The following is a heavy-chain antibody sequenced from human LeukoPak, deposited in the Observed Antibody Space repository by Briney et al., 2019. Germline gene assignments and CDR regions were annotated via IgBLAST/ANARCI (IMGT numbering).Heavy chain of an antibody. J-gene: IGHJ4*02. V-gene: IGHV1-69*13. Sequence: SVKVPCKASGGTFISYAISWVRQAPGQGLEWMGGIIPIFGTANYAQKFQGRVTITADESTSTAYMELSSLRSEDTAVYYCARVVQLILHNDEYYFDYWGQGTLVTVSS. CDR1: GGTFISYA. CDR3: ARVVQLILHNDEYYFDY. CDR2: IIPIFGTA. D-gene: IGHD1-1*01.